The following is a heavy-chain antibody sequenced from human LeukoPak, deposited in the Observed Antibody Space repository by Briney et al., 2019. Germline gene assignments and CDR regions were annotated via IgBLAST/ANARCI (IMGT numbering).Heavy chain of an antibody. CDR1: GYTFTSYD. J-gene: IGHJ3*02. V-gene: IGHV1-8*01. CDR3: ARGYYDILTGYSWGDAFDI. Sequence: ASVKVSCKASGYTFTSYDINWVRQATGQGLEWMGWMNPNSGNTGYAQKFQGRVTITRNTSISTAYMELSSLRSEDTAVYYCARGYYDILTGYSWGDAFDIWGQGTMVTVSS. D-gene: IGHD3-9*01. CDR2: MNPNSGNT.